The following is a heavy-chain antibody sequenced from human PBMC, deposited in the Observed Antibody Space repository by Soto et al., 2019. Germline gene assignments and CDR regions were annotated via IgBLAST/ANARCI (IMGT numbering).Heavy chain of an antibody. V-gene: IGHV4-59*12. CDR1: GGSISPYY. CDR2: IYYGGST. CDR3: AIETVLRFLEWSHYYYGMDV. Sequence: PSETLSLTCTVSGGSISPYYWSWIRQPPGKGLKWVGYIYYGGSTNYNPSLKSRITISVETSKNQFSLKLSSVTAADTAVYYCAIETVLRFLEWSHYYYGMDVWGQGTTVTVSS. D-gene: IGHD3-3*01. J-gene: IGHJ6*02.